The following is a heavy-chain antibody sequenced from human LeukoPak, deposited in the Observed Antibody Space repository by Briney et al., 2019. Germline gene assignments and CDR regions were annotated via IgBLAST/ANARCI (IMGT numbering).Heavy chain of an antibody. V-gene: IGHV3-20*04. CDR3: ARDLSSNWYNFAY. CDR2: IYGDGANT. Sequence: GGSLRPSCVDSGFGSCDYGMSWVPQAPGKGLEGGADIYGDGANTFYADSVKGRFIITRDDAKSSLYLQMNGLRVENTALYYCARDLSSNWYNFAYWGRGTLVTVSS. J-gene: IGHJ4*02. CDR1: GFGSCDYG. D-gene: IGHD6-13*01.